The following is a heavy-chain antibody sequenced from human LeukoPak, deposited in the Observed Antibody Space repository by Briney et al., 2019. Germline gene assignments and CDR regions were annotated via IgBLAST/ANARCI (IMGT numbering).Heavy chain of an antibody. CDR1: GFTLSDSA. V-gene: IGHV3-73*01. J-gene: IGHJ2*01. CDR2: IRSKTNSYAT. CDR3: ARDQGSMIVVRTTNWFFDL. Sequence: GGSLRLSCAASGFTLSDSAMHWVRQTSDKGLEWVGRIRSKTNSYATEYAASVEGRFTISRDDSKNTVYLQLNSLKTEDTAVYYCARDQGSMIVVRTTNWFFDLWGRGTLVTVSS. D-gene: IGHD3-22*01.